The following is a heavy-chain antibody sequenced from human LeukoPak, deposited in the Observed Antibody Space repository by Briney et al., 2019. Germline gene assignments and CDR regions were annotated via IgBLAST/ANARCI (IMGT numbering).Heavy chain of an antibody. D-gene: IGHD1-26*01. V-gene: IGHV3-23*01. CDR3: AREVGGAWVTAFDV. CDR1: GFTFSSFA. Sequence: GGSLRLSCAASGFTFSSFAMSWVRQAPGKGLGWVSAISASGTSTFFADSVKGRFTISRDNSKNTLYLQLNSLSAEDTAIYYCAREVGGAWVTAFDVWGQGTRVTVSS. J-gene: IGHJ3*01. CDR2: ISASGTST.